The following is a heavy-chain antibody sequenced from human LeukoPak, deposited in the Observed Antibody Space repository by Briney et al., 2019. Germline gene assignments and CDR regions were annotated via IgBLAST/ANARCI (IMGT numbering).Heavy chain of an antibody. D-gene: IGHD5-24*01. J-gene: IGHJ5*02. CDR1: GGSISSGAYY. CDR2: ISYRGST. Sequence: SQTLSLTCTVSGGSISSGAYYWSWNRQHPGKDLEWIGYISYRGSTYYNPSLKSRVTISVDMSKNQFSLKLSSVPAADTAVYYCARDLGADGYNLRNWFDPWGQGTLVTVSS. CDR3: ARDLGADGYNLRNWFDP. V-gene: IGHV4-31*03.